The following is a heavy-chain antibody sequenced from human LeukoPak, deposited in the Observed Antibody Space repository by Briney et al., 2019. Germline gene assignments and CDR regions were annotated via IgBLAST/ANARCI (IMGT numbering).Heavy chain of an antibody. V-gene: IGHV3-30*02. Sequence: GGSLRLSCAASGFTFSSYGMHWVRQAPGKGMEWVAFIRYDGSNKYYADSVKGRFTISRDNSKNTLYLQMNSLRAEDTAVYYCAKDPYYYGSGSYPIAWGQGTLVTVSS. CDR2: IRYDGSNK. CDR3: AKDPYYYGSGSYPIA. J-gene: IGHJ5*02. CDR1: GFTFSSYG. D-gene: IGHD3-10*01.